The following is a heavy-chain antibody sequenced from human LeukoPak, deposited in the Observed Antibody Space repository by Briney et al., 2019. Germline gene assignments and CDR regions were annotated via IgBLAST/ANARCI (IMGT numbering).Heavy chain of an antibody. V-gene: IGHV3-21*01. CDR1: GFTFSSYS. Sequence: PGGSLRLSCAASGFTFSSYSMNWVRQAPGKGLEWVSSISSSSSYIYYADSVKGRFTISRDNAKNSLYLQMNSLRAEDSAVYYCASASSHDAFDIWGQGTMVTVSS. J-gene: IGHJ3*02. CDR2: ISSSSSYI. D-gene: IGHD2-2*01. CDR3: ASASSHDAFDI.